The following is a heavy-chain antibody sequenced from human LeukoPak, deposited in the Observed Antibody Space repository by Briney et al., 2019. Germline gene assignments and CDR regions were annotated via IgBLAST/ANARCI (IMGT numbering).Heavy chain of an antibody. D-gene: IGHD3-10*01. J-gene: IGHJ4*02. Sequence: PGRSLRLSCAASGFTFSSYGMHWVRQAPGKGLEWVAVISYDGSNKYYADSVKGRFTISRDNAKNTLHLQMNSLRAEDTAVYYCARSARGSGTASDYWGQGTLVTVSS. CDR1: GFTFSSYG. CDR2: ISYDGSNK. CDR3: ARSARGSGTASDY. V-gene: IGHV3-30*03.